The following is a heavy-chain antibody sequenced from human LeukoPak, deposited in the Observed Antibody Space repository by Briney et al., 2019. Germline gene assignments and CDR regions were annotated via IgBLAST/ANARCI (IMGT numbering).Heavy chain of an antibody. CDR3: ARAPVTSCRGAFCYPFDL. Sequence: GGSLRLSCAASGFTFSSYEMNWVRQAPGKGLEWVSATSSSDDGTYHADSVRGRFTIYRDNFRNTLYLQMNRLRVEDAALYYCARAPVTSCRGAFCYPFDLWGQGVLVTVSS. CDR2: TSSSDDGT. D-gene: IGHD2-21*01. J-gene: IGHJ4*02. V-gene: IGHV3-23*01. CDR1: GFTFSSYE.